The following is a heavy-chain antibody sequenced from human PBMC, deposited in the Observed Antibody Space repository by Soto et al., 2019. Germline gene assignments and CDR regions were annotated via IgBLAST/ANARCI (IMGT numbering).Heavy chain of an antibody. CDR3: ASTMVRGVPTPANYYYMDV. V-gene: IGHV3-74*01. J-gene: IGHJ6*03. CDR1: GFTFSSYA. CDR2: ISSNGSST. D-gene: IGHD3-10*01. Sequence: GGSLRLSCAASGFTFSSYAMSWVRQAPGKGLVWVSGISSNGSSTSYADSVKGRFTISRDNAKNTLYLQMNSLRAEDTAVYYCASTMVRGVPTPANYYYMDVWRKGTTVTVSS.